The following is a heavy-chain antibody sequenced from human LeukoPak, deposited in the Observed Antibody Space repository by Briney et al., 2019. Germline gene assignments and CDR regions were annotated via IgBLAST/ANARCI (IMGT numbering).Heavy chain of an antibody. D-gene: IGHD1-26*01. CDR2: ISGSGGST. CDR1: GFTFSSYA. J-gene: IGHJ6*03. Sequence: GGSLRLSCAASGFTFSSYAMSWARQAPGKGLEWVSAISGSGGSTYYADSVKGRFTISRDNSKNTLYLQMNSLRAEDTAVYYCAKDLEGATGYMDVWGKGTTVTVSS. CDR3: AKDLEGATGYMDV. V-gene: IGHV3-23*01.